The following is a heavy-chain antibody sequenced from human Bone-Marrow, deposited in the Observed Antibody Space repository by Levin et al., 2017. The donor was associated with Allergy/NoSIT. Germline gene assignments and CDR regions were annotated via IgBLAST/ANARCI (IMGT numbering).Heavy chain of an antibody. Sequence: ASVKVSCKASGYTFTSYGISWVRQAPGQGLEWMGWISAYNGNTNYAQKLQGRVTMTTDTSTSTAYMELRSLRSDDTAVYYCARDEIVVVVAATLKLRKFDYWGQGTLVTVSS. CDR3: ARDEIVVVVAATLKLRKFDY. D-gene: IGHD2-15*01. CDR2: ISAYNGNT. V-gene: IGHV1-18*01. CDR1: GYTFTSYG. J-gene: IGHJ4*02.